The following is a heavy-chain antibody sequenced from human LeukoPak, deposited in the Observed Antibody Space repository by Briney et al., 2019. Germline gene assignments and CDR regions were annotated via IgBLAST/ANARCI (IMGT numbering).Heavy chain of an antibody. CDR2: IYYSGST. CDR1: GGSISSYY. J-gene: IGHJ4*02. Sequence: SETLSLTCTVSGGSISSYYWSWIRQPPGKGLEWFGYIYYSGSTNYNPSLKSRVTISVDTSKNQSSLKLSSVTAADTAVYYCARVSYDFWSGYPNLYFDYWGQGTLVTVSS. D-gene: IGHD3-3*01. V-gene: IGHV4-59*01. CDR3: ARVSYDFWSGYPNLYFDY.